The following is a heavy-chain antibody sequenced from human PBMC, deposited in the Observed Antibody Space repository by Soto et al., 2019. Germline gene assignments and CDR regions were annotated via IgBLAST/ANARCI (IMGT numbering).Heavy chain of an antibody. CDR1: GVSLSNARMG. V-gene: IGHV2-26*01. CDR2: IFSNDEK. J-gene: IGHJ4*02. Sequence: ESGPTLVNPTETLTLTCTVSGVSLSNARMGVSWIRQPPGKALEWLAHIFSNDEKSYSTSLKSRLTISKDTSKSQVVLTMTNMDPVDTATYYCARHGESSSSWYPLFDYWGQGTLVTVSS. CDR3: ARHGESSSSWYPLFDY. D-gene: IGHD6-13*01.